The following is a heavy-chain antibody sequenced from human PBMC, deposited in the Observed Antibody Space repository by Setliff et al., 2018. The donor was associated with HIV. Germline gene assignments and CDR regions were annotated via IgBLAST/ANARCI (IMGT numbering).Heavy chain of an antibody. V-gene: IGHV4-39*01. Sequence: PSETLSLTCSVSGGSISSSAYYWGWIRQPPGKRLEWIGNIYYSGTTYYNPSLKSRVTISVDTSKNQYSVRLSSVTAADTAFYYCARMWRWSGPESYYFDSWGRGTLVTVSS. D-gene: IGHD2-21*01. CDR1: GGSISSSAYY. CDR3: ARMWRWSGPESYYFDS. J-gene: IGHJ4*02. CDR2: IYYSGTT.